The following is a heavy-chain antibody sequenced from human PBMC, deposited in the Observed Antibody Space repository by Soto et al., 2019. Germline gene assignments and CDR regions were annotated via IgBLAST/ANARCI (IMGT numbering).Heavy chain of an antibody. CDR3: AGGYYFGDY. Sequence: GASLKISCAASGFTFTSYGMHWVRQAPGKGLEWVATISFDGSNKYYADSVKGRFTISRDNSKNTLYLQMNSLRAEDTAVYYCAGGYYFGDYWGQGTLVTVS. CDR2: ISFDGSNK. J-gene: IGHJ4*02. V-gene: IGHV3-30-3*01. D-gene: IGHD3-22*01. CDR1: GFTFTSYG.